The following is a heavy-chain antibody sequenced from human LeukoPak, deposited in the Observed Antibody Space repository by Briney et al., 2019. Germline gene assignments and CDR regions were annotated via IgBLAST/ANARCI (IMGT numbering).Heavy chain of an antibody. Sequence: SETLSLTCTVSGDSIRSYYWSWIRQPAGKGLEWIGRIYTSGSTNYNPSLQNRVTMSVDTSKNQFSLKLSSVTAADTAVYYCASTTYYYDSSGYYFLDYWGQGTLVTVSP. V-gene: IGHV4-4*07. CDR1: GDSIRSYY. CDR3: ASTTYYYDSSGYYFLDY. D-gene: IGHD3-22*01. J-gene: IGHJ4*02. CDR2: IYTSGST.